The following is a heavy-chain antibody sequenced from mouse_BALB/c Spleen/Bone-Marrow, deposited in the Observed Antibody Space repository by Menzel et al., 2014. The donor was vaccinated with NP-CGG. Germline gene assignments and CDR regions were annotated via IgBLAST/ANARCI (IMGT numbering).Heavy chain of an antibody. CDR3: ARSGSSSGYFDY. D-gene: IGHD1-1*01. CDR1: GFTFSSFA. J-gene: IGHJ2*01. CDR2: ISSGSSTI. V-gene: IGHV5-17*02. Sequence: EVMLVESGGGLVQPGGSRKLSCAASGFTFSSFAMNWVRQAPEKGLEWVAHISSGSSTIYYADTVMGRFTISRDNPKNTLFLQMTSLRSEDTAMYYCARSGSSSGYFDYWGQGTTLTVSS.